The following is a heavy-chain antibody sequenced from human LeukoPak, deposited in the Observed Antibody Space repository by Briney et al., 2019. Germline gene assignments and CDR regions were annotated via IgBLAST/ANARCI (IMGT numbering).Heavy chain of an antibody. J-gene: IGHJ4*02. CDR3: ARGWASSWYYFDF. D-gene: IGHD2-2*01. CDR1: GGSMRNYY. V-gene: IGHV4-59*01. CDR2: TYDSGCS. Sequence: PSETLSLTCAVSGGSMRNYYWSWIRQPPGKGLEWIGYTYDSGCSSYNPSLRSRVSISIDTSKNQFSLNLSSVTAADTAAYYCARGWASSWYYFDFWGQGTLVTVSS.